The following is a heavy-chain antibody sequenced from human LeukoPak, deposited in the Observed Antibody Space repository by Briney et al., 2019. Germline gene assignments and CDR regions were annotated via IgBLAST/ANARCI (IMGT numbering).Heavy chain of an antibody. J-gene: IGHJ4*02. CDR3: ASDLNHDSGG. Sequence: GGSLRLSCAASGFTFSSYAMTWVRQAPGKGLEWVSAISGSGTTYYADSVKGRFTVSRDNAKTSLYLQMNSLRVEDTATYYCASDLNHDSGGWGQGTLVTVSS. D-gene: IGHD3-22*01. CDR1: GFTFSSYA. V-gene: IGHV3-23*01. CDR2: ISGSGTT.